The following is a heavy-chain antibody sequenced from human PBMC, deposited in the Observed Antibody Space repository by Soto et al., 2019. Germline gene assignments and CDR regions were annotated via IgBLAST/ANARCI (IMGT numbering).Heavy chain of an antibody. V-gene: IGHV4-4*07. CDR3: VSYGTKTLRDCFD. D-gene: IGHD3-16*01. CDR1: GASISGFY. J-gene: IGHJ5*02. CDR2: IYATGTT. Sequence: SETLSLTCTVSGASISGFYWSWIRKSAGKGLEWIGRIYATGTTDYNPSLKSRVMMSVDTSKKQFSLKLRSVTAADTAVYYCVSYGTKTLRDCFD.